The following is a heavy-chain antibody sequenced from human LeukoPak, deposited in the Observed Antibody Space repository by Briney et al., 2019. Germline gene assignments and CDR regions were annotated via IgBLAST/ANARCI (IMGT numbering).Heavy chain of an antibody. CDR1: GFTFDDYA. J-gene: IGHJ6*03. CDR3: AKNGRFGELLTYYYYYMDV. V-gene: IGHV3-43D*03. D-gene: IGHD3-10*01. CDR2: ISWDGGST. Sequence: GGSLRLSCAASGFTFDDYAMHWVRQAPGKGLEWVSLISWDGGSTYYADSVKGRFTISRDNSKNSLYLQMNSLRAEDTALYYCAKNGRFGELLTYYYYYMDVWGKGTTVTVSS.